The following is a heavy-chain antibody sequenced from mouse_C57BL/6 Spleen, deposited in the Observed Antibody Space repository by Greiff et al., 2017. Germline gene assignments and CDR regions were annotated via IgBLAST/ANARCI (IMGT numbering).Heavy chain of an antibody. J-gene: IGHJ4*01. CDR3: ARDYDYDDYAMDY. Sequence: EVKLEESGGGLVKPGGSLKLSCAASGFTFSDYGMHWVRQAPEKGLEWVAYISSGSSTIYYADTVKGRFTISRDNANNTLFLQMTGLRSEDTAMYYCARDYDYDDYAMDYWGQGTSVTVSS. CDR2: ISSGSSTI. V-gene: IGHV5-17*01. CDR1: GFTFSDYG. D-gene: IGHD2-4*01.